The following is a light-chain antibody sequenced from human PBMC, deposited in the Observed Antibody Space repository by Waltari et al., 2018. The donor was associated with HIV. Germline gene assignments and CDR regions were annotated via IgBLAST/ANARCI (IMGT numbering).Light chain of an antibody. J-gene: IGLJ2*01. CDR2: NND. Sequence: SNIGGNSVNWYRQLPGTAPILLIYNNDQRPSSVPVRFSGSKAATSASLVISGLQSDDEADYYCATWDDTMSVVFGGGTRLTVL. CDR1: SNIGGNS. V-gene: IGLV1-44*01. CDR3: ATWDDTMSVV.